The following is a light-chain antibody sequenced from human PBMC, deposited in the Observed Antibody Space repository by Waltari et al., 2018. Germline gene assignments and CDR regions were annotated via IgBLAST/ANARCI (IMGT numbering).Light chain of an antibody. CDR2: QVI. J-gene: IGLJ3*02. CDR3: CSYAASAPTLV. V-gene: IGLV2-23*02. Sequence: QSALTQPASVSGSPGQSITISCTGTSNNVGSYDLVSWYQFRPGVVPKLLIYQVIKRSSGVSDRFSGSKSDNTASLTISRLQAEDEAAYYCCSYAASAPTLVFGGGTNLTVL. CDR1: SNNVGSYDL.